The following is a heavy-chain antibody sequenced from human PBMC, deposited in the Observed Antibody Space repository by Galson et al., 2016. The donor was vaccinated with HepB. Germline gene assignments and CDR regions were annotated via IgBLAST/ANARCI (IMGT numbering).Heavy chain of an antibody. CDR3: ATGRGFGNPFDY. D-gene: IGHD3-10*01. Sequence: SLRLSCAVSGFTFNTSSMSWVRQAPGKGLEWVSGISQDGLSRYYADSVKGRFTISRDNSKNTLSLQMDSLRAEDTAVYYCATGRGFGNPFDYWGQGTLVTVSS. CDR1: GFTFNTSS. V-gene: IGHV3-23*01. CDR2: ISQDGLSR. J-gene: IGHJ4*02.